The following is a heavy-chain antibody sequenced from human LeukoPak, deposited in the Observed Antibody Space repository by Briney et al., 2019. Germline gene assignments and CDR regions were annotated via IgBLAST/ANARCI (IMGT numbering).Heavy chain of an antibody. Sequence: GASVKVSCKASGYSFNDKYLHWVRQAPGQGLEWMGSINPNSGGTNYAQKFQGRVTMTTDTSMSTAYMELSRLTSDDTAVYYRAREVIAAADVWGKGTTVTVSS. J-gene: IGHJ6*04. CDR3: AREVIAAADV. D-gene: IGHD6-13*01. CDR1: GYSFNDKY. CDR2: INPNSGGT. V-gene: IGHV1-2*02.